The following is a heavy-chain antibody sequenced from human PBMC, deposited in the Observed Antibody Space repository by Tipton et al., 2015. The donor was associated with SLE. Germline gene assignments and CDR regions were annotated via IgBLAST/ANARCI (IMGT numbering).Heavy chain of an antibody. D-gene: IGHD6-13*01. CDR2: IYYSGST. Sequence: LRLSCTVSGGSFSTYYWSWLRQPPGKGLEWVGYIYYSGSTYYNPSLKSRVTISIDTSKIQFSLKLRSVTAADTAVYYCARVVYSFSDAFDIWGQGTLVTVSS. CDR3: ARVVYSFSDAFDI. J-gene: IGHJ3*02. CDR1: GGSFSTYY. V-gene: IGHV4-59*12.